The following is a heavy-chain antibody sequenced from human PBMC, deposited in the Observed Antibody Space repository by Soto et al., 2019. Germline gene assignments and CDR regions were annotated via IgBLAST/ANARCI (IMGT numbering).Heavy chain of an antibody. CDR2: INHSGST. D-gene: IGHD3-3*01. Sequence: QVQLQQWGAGLLKPSETLSLTCAVYGGSFSGYYWSWIRQPPGKGLEWIGEINHSGSTNYNPSLKSRVTISVDTSKNQFSLKLSSVTAADTAVYYCARKPQFPLFGVVDPWFDPWGQGTLVTVSS. J-gene: IGHJ5*02. CDR1: GGSFSGYY. V-gene: IGHV4-34*01. CDR3: ARKPQFPLFGVVDPWFDP.